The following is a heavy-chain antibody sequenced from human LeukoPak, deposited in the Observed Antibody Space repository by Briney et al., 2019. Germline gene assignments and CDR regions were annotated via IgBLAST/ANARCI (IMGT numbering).Heavy chain of an antibody. CDR3: ARAQDFSDSSGPNYLDF. V-gene: IGHV4-39*07. CDR1: GGSISSSSYY. Sequence: PLETLSLTCTVSGGSISSSSYYWGWIRQPPGKGLEWIGSFSHRGGSYHNPSLKSRVTISVDTSKNQFSLKLLSVTSADTAVYYCARAQDFSDSSGPNYLDFWGQGILVTVSS. CDR2: FSHRGGS. J-gene: IGHJ4*02. D-gene: IGHD3-22*01.